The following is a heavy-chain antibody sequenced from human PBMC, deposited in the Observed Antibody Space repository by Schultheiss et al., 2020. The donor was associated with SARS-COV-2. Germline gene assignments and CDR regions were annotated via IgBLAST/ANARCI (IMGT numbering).Heavy chain of an antibody. CDR1: GGSISSGDYS. Sequence: SETLSLTCAVSGGSISSGDYSWSWIRQPPGKGLEWIGYIYHSGSTYYNPSLKSRVTISVDRSKNQFSLKLSSVTAADTAVYYCARDRDFDYWGQGTLVTVSS. J-gene: IGHJ4*02. V-gene: IGHV4-30-2*01. D-gene: IGHD3-10*01. CDR2: IYHSGST. CDR3: ARDRDFDY.